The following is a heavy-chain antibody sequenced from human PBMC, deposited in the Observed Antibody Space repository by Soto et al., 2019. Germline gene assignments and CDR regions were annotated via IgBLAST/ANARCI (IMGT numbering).Heavy chain of an antibody. V-gene: IGHV3-23*01. Sequence: GGSLRLSCAASGFTFSSYAMSWVRQAPGKGLEWVSAISGSGGSTYYADSVKGRFTISRDNSKNTLYLQMNSLRAEDTAVYYCAKDRYDILTGYPLPYYFDYWGQGTLVTVSX. D-gene: IGHD3-9*01. CDR3: AKDRYDILTGYPLPYYFDY. J-gene: IGHJ4*02. CDR2: ISGSGGST. CDR1: GFTFSSYA.